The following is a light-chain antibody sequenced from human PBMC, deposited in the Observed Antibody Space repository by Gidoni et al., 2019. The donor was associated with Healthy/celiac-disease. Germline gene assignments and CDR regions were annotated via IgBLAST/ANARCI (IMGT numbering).Light chain of an antibody. CDR2: AAS. V-gene: IGKV1-39*01. CDR3: QQSYSTPWT. Sequence: DSQMTQSPSSLSAYVGDRVTITCRASQSISSYLNWYQQKPGKATKLLIYAASSLQSGVPSRFSGSGSGTDFTLTISSLQPEDFATYYCQQSYSTPWTFGQGTQVEIK. J-gene: IGKJ1*01. CDR1: QSISSY.